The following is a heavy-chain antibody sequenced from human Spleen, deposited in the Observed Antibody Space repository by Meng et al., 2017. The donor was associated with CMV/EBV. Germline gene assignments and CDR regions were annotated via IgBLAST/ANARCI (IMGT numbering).Heavy chain of an antibody. CDR2: ISSSSSYI. CDR3: ARDLAPQSDYYDSSGYYYLPKGFDY. Sequence: WVRQDAGKGLEWLSSISSSSSYIYHADSMKGRFTISRDNAKNSLYLQMNSLRAEDTAVYYCARDLAPQSDYYDSSGYYYLPKGFDYWGQGTLVTVSS. D-gene: IGHD3-22*01. J-gene: IGHJ4*02. V-gene: IGHV3-21*01.